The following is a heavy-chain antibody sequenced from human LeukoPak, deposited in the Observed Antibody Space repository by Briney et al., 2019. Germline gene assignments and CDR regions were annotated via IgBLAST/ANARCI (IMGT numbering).Heavy chain of an antibody. D-gene: IGHD2-21*02. CDR1: GFTFSAYA. CDR3: AKARVVTAFVDY. Sequence: GGSLRLSCAASGFTFSAYAMSWVRQAPGKGLEWVSAISGSGGSTYFADSVKGRFTISRDNSKNTLYLQMNSLRAEDTAVYYCAKARVVTAFVDYWGRGTVVTVSA. J-gene: IGHJ4*02. CDR2: ISGSGGST. V-gene: IGHV3-23*01.